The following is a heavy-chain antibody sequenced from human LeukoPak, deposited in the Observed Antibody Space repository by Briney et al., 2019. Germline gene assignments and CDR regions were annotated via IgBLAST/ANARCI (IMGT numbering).Heavy chain of an antibody. J-gene: IGHJ3*02. CDR1: GFSLSTSGVC. D-gene: IGHD4-17*01. Sequence: SGPTLVNPTQTLTLTYTFSGFSLSTSGVCVRWIRQPPGKALAWLALIYWYDDKRYSPSLKSRLTITKDTSKNQVVLTMTNMDPVDTATYYCAHTGGPTTVTTYGAFDIWGQGTMVTVSS. CDR3: AHTGGPTTVTTYGAFDI. CDR2: IYWYDDK. V-gene: IGHV2-5*01.